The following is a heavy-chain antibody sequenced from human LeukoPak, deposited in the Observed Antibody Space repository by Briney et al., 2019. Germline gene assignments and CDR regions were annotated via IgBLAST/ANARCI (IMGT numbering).Heavy chain of an antibody. D-gene: IGHD3-10*01. V-gene: IGHV4-38-2*02. CDR1: GYSISSGYY. CDR3: ARDSRSLWFGELGAFDI. CDR2: IYHSGST. Sequence: SETLSLTCTVSGYSISSGYYWGWIRQPPGKGLEWIGSIYHSGSTYYNPSLKSRVTISVDTSKNQFSLKLSSVTAADTAVYYCARDSRSLWFGELGAFDIWGQGTMVTVSS. J-gene: IGHJ3*02.